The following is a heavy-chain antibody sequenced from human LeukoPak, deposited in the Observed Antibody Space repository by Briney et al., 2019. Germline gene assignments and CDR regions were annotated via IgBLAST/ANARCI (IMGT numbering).Heavy chain of an antibody. Sequence: SETLSLTCTVSGVSISDYYWSWIRQPPGKGLEWIGYFSSSGNTNYNPSLKSRVTISVDTSKNQLSLKLSSVTAADTAVYYCATDSSGYFYFDYWGQGALVTVSS. CDR3: ATDSSGYFYFDY. D-gene: IGHD3-22*01. J-gene: IGHJ4*02. CDR1: GVSISDYY. CDR2: FSSSGNT. V-gene: IGHV4-59*01.